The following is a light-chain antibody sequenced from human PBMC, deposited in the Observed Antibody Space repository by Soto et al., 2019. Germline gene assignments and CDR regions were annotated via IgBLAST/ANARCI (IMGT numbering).Light chain of an antibody. V-gene: IGLV2-14*01. Sequence: QSALTQPASVSGSPGQSITISCTGTNSDVGGYNYVSWYQQHPGKAPKLMIYDVSNWPSGVSNRFSGSKSGNTASLTISGLQAEDEADYYCSSYTSSSALVVLGTGTKLTVL. CDR1: NSDVGGYNY. J-gene: IGLJ1*01. CDR3: SSYTSSSALVV. CDR2: DVS.